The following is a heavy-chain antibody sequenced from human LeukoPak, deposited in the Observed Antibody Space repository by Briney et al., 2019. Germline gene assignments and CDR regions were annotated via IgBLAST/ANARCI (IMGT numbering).Heavy chain of an antibody. Sequence: SETLSLTCAVYGGSFIGYYWSWIRQPPGKGLEWIGEINHSGGANYNPSLKSRVTISADTSRSQFSLKLGSVTAADTAVYYCARVPLRFLEPFDYWGQGTLVTVSS. CDR1: GGSFIGYY. J-gene: IGHJ4*02. D-gene: IGHD3-3*01. CDR2: INHSGGA. V-gene: IGHV4-34*01. CDR3: ARVPLRFLEPFDY.